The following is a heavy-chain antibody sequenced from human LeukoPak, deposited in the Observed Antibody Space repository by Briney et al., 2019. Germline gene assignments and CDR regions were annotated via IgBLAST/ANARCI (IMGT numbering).Heavy chain of an antibody. Sequence: PSETLSLTCAVSGYSISSGYYWGWIRQPPGKGLEWIGSIYHSGSTYYNPSLKSRVTISVDTSKNQFSLKLSSVTAADTAVYYCATTIAVADNFDYWGQGTLATVSS. CDR1: GYSISSGYY. J-gene: IGHJ4*02. CDR3: ATTIAVADNFDY. D-gene: IGHD6-19*01. V-gene: IGHV4-38-2*01. CDR2: IYHSGST.